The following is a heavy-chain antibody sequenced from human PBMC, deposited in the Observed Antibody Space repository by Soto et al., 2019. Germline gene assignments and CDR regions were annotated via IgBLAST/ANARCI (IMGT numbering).Heavy chain of an antibody. CDR1: GFTVSSHF. Sequence: GGSLRLSCAASGFTVSSHFMSWVRQAPGKRPDWVSVIYSGGTTYYTDSVKGRFIISRDNSENTVYLQMNSLRAEDTAVYYCARYCSSGSCSSETGGGLDVWGQGTTVTVSS. CDR2: IYSGGTT. D-gene: IGHD2-15*01. J-gene: IGHJ6*02. V-gene: IGHV3-53*01. CDR3: ARYCSSGSCSSETGGGLDV.